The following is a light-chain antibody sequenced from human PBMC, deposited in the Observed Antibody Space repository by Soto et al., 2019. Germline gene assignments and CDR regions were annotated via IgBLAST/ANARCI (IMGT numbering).Light chain of an antibody. J-gene: IGKJ1*01. CDR1: QSITNY. CDR2: VAS. CDR3: QQSYSSPRT. Sequence: DIQMTQSPSSLSASVGDRVTITCRASQSITNYLNWYQQKPGKVPKLLIYVASSLQSGVPSTFSGIGSGTDFSLTISTLPPEDFATYYCQQSYSSPRTFGHGTKVEIK. V-gene: IGKV1-39*01.